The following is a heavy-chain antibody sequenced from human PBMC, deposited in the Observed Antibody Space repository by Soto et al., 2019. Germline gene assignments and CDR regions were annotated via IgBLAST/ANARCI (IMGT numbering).Heavy chain of an antibody. CDR2: ITGSGDST. V-gene: IGHV3-23*01. J-gene: IGHJ6*03. Sequence: EVQVLESGGGLVQPGGSLRLSCAASGFTFSNYAMTWVRQAPGKGLEWVAAITGSGDSTYYADSVKGRFTISRDNSKNTLYLLMNSLRAEDTAVYYCAKDPDTWNDDEHMDVWGKGTTVTGSS. D-gene: IGHD1-1*01. CDR1: GFTFSNYA. CDR3: AKDPDTWNDDEHMDV.